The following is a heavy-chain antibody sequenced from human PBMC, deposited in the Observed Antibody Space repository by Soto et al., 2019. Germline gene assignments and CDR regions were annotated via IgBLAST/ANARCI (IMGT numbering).Heavy chain of an antibody. CDR1: GFTFGDYA. CDR3: TRDPFHQTVLWFGELLPFDY. CDR2: IRSKAYGGTT. Sequence: GGSLRLSCTASGFTFGDYAMSWFRQAPRKGLEWVGFIRSKAYGGTTEYAASVKGRFTISRDDSKSIAYLQMNSLKTEDTAVYYCTRDPFHQTVLWFGELLPFDYWGQGTLVTVSS. J-gene: IGHJ4*02. D-gene: IGHD3-10*01. V-gene: IGHV3-49*03.